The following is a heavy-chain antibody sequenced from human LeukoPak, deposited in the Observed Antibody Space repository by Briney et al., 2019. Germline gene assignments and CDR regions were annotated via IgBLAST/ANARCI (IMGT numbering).Heavy chain of an antibody. J-gene: IGHJ3*02. D-gene: IGHD6-6*01. CDR2: TYYTGAT. V-gene: IGHV4-59*08. CDR3: AGRRSRAFDI. CDR1: GGSTISHY. Sequence: SETLTLTCTVSGGSTISHYWSWLRQPPGKGLEWIAYTYYTGATNYNPSIRSRVTISIDTAKDQFSLRLSAVTAADTAVYYWAGRRSRAFDIWGPGTMVSVSS.